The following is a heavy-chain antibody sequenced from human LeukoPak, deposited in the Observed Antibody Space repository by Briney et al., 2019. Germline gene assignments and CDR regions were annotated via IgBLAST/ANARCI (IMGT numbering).Heavy chain of an antibody. Sequence: GGSLRLSCAASGFTFSSYEMNWVRQAPGKGLEWVSHISSSGSTIYYADSVKGRFTISRDNSKNTLYLQMNSLRGEDTAVYYCARARRWLQLDFDFWGQGTLVTVSS. CDR1: GFTFSSYE. D-gene: IGHD5-24*01. CDR3: ARARRWLQLDFDF. CDR2: ISSSGSTI. V-gene: IGHV3-48*03. J-gene: IGHJ4*02.